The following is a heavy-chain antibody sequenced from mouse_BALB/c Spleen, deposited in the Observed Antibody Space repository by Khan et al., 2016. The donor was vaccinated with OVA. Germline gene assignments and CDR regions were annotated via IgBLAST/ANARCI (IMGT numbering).Heavy chain of an antibody. CDR1: GYTFTSYW. J-gene: IGHJ3*01. Sequence: QVQLKQSGAELAKPGASVKMSCKASGYTFTSYWMHWVKQRPGQGLERIGYINPATDYTEYNQKFKNKATLTADKSSSTAYMQLSSLTSEDSAVYYCVNNGSSSAWFTYWGQGTPVTVSA. D-gene: IGHD1-1*01. CDR2: INPATDYT. V-gene: IGHV1-7*01. CDR3: VNNGSSSAWFTY.